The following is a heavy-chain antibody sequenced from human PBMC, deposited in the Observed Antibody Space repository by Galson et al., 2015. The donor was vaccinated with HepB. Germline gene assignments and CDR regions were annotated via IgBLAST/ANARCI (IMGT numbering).Heavy chain of an antibody. V-gene: IGHV3-30*04. Sequence: SLRLSCAASGFIFSRNAMHWVRQAPGKGLEWVALISYEGSNNYYADSVKGRFTISRDNSKNTLYLQMNSLRGEDTAVYYCATVGFSGGNWDSDYYGMDVWGQGTTVTVSS. CDR2: ISYEGSNN. CDR1: GFIFSRNA. D-gene: IGHD2-15*01. CDR3: ATVGFSGGNWDSDYYGMDV. J-gene: IGHJ6*02.